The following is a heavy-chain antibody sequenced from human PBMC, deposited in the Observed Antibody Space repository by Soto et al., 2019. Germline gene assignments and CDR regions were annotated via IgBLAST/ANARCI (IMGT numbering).Heavy chain of an antibody. J-gene: IGHJ4*02. Sequence: GGSLRLSCTFSVFAFNNYGINWVRQAPGKGLEWVSSISKSDYTYYSDSVKGRFTISRDNAKNSVSLQMNTLRVEDTAVYYCAREDSIIITAVSDFWGQGTLVTVSS. CDR3: AREDSIIITAVSDF. CDR1: VFAFNNYG. V-gene: IGHV3-21*01. CDR2: ISKSDYT. D-gene: IGHD3-22*01.